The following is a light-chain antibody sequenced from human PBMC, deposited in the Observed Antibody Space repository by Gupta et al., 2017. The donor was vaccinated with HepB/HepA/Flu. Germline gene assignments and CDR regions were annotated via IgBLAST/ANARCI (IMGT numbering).Light chain of an antibody. J-gene: IGLJ2*01. CDR1: SSDVGNYNY. Sequence: QSALTQPASVSGSPGQSITISCTGTSSDVGNYNYVSWYQQHPGKAPNLMMYDVSDRPSGVPNRFSGSNFGSTASLTISGLQAEDEADYYCNSYTSSSTHVVFGGGTKLTVL. V-gene: IGLV2-14*03. CDR2: DVS. CDR3: NSYTSSSTHVV.